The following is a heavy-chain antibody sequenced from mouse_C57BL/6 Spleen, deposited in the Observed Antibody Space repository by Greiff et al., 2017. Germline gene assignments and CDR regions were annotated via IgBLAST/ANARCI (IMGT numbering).Heavy chain of an antibody. CDR1: GYTLTSYY. J-gene: IGHJ1*03. CDR3: ARGDISGGRYWYFGV. D-gene: IGHD1-3*01. CDR2: IYHYDSET. Sequence: QVQLQQPGAELVRPGSSVQLSCKASGYTLTSYYMEGVKQRPGQGLEWIGNIYHYDSETHYNQKFKDKATLTADKSSSTAYMQLSSLTSEDSAVYFCARGDISGGRYWYFGVWGTGTTVT. V-gene: IGHV1-61*01.